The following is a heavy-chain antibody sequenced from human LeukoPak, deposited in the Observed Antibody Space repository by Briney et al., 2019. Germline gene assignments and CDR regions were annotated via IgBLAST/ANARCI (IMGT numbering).Heavy chain of an antibody. CDR1: GGSISSGSYY. CDR2: IYTSGST. D-gene: IGHD2-15*01. V-gene: IGHV4-61*02. Sequence: PSETLSLTCTVSGGSISSGSYYWSWIRQPAGKGLEWIGRIYTSGSTNYNPSLKSRVTISVDTSKNQFSLKLSSVTAADTAVYYCAREGRDCSGGSCYSGFDYWGQGTLVTVSS. CDR3: AREGRDCSGGSCYSGFDY. J-gene: IGHJ4*02.